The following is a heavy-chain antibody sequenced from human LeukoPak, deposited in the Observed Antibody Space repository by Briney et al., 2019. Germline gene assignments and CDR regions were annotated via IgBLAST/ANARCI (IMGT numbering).Heavy chain of an antibody. J-gene: IGHJ6*02. CDR3: ARGPRSSSWYVISYYYYYYGMDV. D-gene: IGHD6-13*01. CDR1: GYTFTSYG. Sequence: ASVKVSCKASGYTFTSYGISWVRQAPGQGLEWMGWISAYNGNTNYAQKLQGRVTMTTDTSTSTAYMELSSLRSEDTAVYYCARGPRSSSWYVISYYYYYYGMDVWGQGTTVTVSS. CDR2: ISAYNGNT. V-gene: IGHV1-18*01.